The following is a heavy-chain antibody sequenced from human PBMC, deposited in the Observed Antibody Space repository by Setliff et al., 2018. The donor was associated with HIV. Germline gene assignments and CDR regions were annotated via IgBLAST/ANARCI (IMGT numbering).Heavy chain of an antibody. V-gene: IGHV5-51*01. D-gene: IGHD2-15*01. Sequence: GESLKISCRGSGYNFASHWIAWVRQMPGKGLEWMGIVYPDDSDSRYSPSFQGQVTISADKSVSTAYLQWSSLKASDTAMYYCARQAVDCSGGTCYPTSAFDYWGQGTLVTVS. CDR2: VYPDDSDS. CDR1: GYNFASHW. J-gene: IGHJ4*02. CDR3: ARQAVDCSGGTCYPTSAFDY.